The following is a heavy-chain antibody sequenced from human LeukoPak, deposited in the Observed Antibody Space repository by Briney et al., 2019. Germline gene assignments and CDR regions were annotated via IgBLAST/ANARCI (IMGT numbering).Heavy chain of an antibody. J-gene: IGHJ5*02. CDR2: MNPNSGNT. V-gene: IGHV1-8*01. CDR3: ARDIAGATKGGWFDT. Sequence: ASVTVSFKASGYTFTNYDINWVRQPPGQGLEWMGWMNPNSGNTGYAQKFQGRVTMTRNTSISTAYMELSSLRSEDTALYYCARDIAGATKGGWFDTWGQGTPVTVSS. CDR1: GYTFTNYD. D-gene: IGHD1-26*01.